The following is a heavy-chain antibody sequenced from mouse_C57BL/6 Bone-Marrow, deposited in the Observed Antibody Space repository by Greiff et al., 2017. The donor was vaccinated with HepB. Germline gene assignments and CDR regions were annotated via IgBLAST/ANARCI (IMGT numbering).Heavy chain of an antibody. D-gene: IGHD1-1*01. J-gene: IGHJ2*01. Sequence: QVQLQQSGAELAKPGASVKLSCKASGYTFTSYWIHWVKQRPGQGLEWIGYINPSSGYTKYNQKFKDKATLTADKFTSTAYMQLSSLTYEDSAVYYCARSTTVVALDYWGQGTTLTVSS. CDR3: ARSTTVVALDY. CDR1: GYTFTSYW. V-gene: IGHV1-7*01. CDR2: INPSSGYT.